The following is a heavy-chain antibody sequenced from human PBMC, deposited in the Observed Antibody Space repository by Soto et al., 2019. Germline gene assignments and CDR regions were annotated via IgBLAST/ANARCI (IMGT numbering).Heavy chain of an antibody. CDR1: GGTSSSYT. J-gene: IGHJ6*04. V-gene: IGHV1-69*04. CDR3: AREVGEVYFESSSWQWGMDI. Sequence: ASVKVSCKASGGTSSSYTISWVLQAPGQGLEWMGRIIPILGIANYAQKFQGRVTITADKSTSTAYMELSSLRSEDTAVYYCAREVGEVYFESSSWQWGMDIWGKGTTVTVSS. CDR2: IIPILGIA. D-gene: IGHD6-13*01.